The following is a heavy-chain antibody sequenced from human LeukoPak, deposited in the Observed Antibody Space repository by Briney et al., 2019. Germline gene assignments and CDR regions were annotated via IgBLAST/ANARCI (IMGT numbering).Heavy chain of an antibody. D-gene: IGHD2-2*01. CDR1: GYTFTSYD. J-gene: IGHJ4*02. V-gene: IGHV1-8*01. CDR3: ASGTTDIVVVPATLRNYYFDY. Sequence: ASVKVSCKASGYTFTSYDINWVRQATGQGLERMGWMNPNSGNTGYAQKFQGRVTMTRNTSISTAYMELSSLRSEDTAVYYCASGTTDIVVVPATLRNYYFDYWGQGTLVTVSS. CDR2: MNPNSGNT.